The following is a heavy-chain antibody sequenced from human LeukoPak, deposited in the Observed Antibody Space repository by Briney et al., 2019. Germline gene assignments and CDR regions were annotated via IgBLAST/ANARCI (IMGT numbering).Heavy chain of an antibody. D-gene: IGHD4-17*01. V-gene: IGHV3-21*01. J-gene: IGHJ5*02. CDR3: ARDPTTVTTYNWFDP. Sequence: GGSLRLPCAASGFTFSSYSMNWIRQAPGKGLEWVSSISSSSSYIYYADSVKGRFTISRDNAKNSLYLQMNSLRAEDTAVYYCARDPTTVTTYNWFDPWGQGTLVTVSS. CDR2: ISSSSSYI. CDR1: GFTFSSYS.